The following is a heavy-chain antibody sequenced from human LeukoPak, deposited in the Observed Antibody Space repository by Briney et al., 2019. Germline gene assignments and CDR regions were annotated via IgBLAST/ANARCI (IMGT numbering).Heavy chain of an antibody. V-gene: IGHV5-10-1*01. CDR2: IDPSDSYT. CDR3: TRSLTTTVTTRFDP. CDR1: RCSFTNSW. D-gene: IGHD4-17*01. J-gene: IGHJ5*02. Sequence: GESLKISCKGSRCSFTNSWISWVRQMPGKGLEWMWRIDPSDSYTNYSPSFQGHVTMSADKSTSTVYLQWSSLKASDTAMYYCTRSLTTTVTTRFDPWGQGTLVTVSS.